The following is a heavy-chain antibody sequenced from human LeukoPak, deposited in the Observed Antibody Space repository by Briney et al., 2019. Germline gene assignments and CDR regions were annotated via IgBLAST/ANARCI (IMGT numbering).Heavy chain of an antibody. J-gene: IGHJ4*02. CDR1: GFTFNDYI. V-gene: IGHV3-43*02. CDR2: VSVDGSTT. Sequence: PGGSLRLSCAASGFTFNDYIMHWVRQVPGKGLEWVSLVSVDGSTTHYADSVKGRFTIYRDNSKNSVYLQLNSLRGEDTAFYYCAKDETGSCDYWGQGTLVTVSS. D-gene: IGHD1-26*01. CDR3: AKDETGSCDY.